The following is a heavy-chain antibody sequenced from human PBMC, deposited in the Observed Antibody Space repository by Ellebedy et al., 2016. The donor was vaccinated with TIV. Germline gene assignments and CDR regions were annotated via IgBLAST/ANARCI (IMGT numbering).Heavy chain of an antibody. CDR3: SIAVDATTWFDP. Sequence: GESLKISCQGSGYSFTTRWIGWARQMPGKGLEWVGIIHPADSHTKYSPSFQGKVTISADKSISTAYLQLSNLKASDTTINYCSIAVDATTWFDPWGQGTLVTVSS. V-gene: IGHV5-51*01. D-gene: IGHD1-1*01. J-gene: IGHJ5*02. CDR1: GYSFTTRW. CDR2: IHPADSHT.